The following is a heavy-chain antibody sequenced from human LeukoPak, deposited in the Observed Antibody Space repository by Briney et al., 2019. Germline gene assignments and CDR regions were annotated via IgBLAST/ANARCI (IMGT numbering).Heavy chain of an antibody. CDR1: GYTFTSYG. CDR3: ARDLLAMNVLMVYAISY. D-gene: IGHD2-8*01. V-gene: IGHV1-18*01. Sequence: GASVKVSCKASGYTFTSYGISWVRQAPGQGLEWMGWISAYNGNTNYAQKLQGRVTMTRDTSTSTVYMELSSLRSEDTAVYYCARDLLAMNVLMVYAISYWGQGTLVTVSS. J-gene: IGHJ4*02. CDR2: ISAYNGNT.